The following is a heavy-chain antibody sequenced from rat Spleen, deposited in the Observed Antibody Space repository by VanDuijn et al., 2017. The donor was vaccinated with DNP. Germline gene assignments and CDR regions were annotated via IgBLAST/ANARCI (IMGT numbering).Heavy chain of an antibody. CDR1: GFTFNNYW. CDR3: ARGGLYYFDY. D-gene: IGHD1-2*01. Sequence: EVQLVESGGDLVQPGRSLKLSCVASGFTFNNYWMTWIRQVPGKGLEWVASITSSGGSTYYPDSVKGRFTISRDNAKSSLYLQMNSLRSEDTATYYCARGGLYYFDYWGQGVMVTVSS. V-gene: IGHV5-31*01. CDR2: ITSSGGST. J-gene: IGHJ2*01.